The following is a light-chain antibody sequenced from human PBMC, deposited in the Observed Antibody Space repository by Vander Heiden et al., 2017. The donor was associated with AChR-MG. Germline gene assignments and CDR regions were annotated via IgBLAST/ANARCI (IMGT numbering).Light chain of an antibody. CDR1: ESISTY. J-gene: IGKJ1*01. CDR3: QHYYANMWS. V-gene: IGKV1-8*01. Sequence: AVRMTQSPSSFSASTGDRVTLTCRANESISTYLAWFQQKPGKAPQLLIYAASTLQRGVPSRFSGSGSGTDFTLTINSLQSEDLATYYCQHYYANMWSFGQGTKVEI. CDR2: AAS.